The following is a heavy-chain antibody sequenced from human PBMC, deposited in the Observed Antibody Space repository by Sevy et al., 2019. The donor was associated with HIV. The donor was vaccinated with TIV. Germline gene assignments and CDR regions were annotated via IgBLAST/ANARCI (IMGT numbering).Heavy chain of an antibody. CDR2: FYYTGTT. CDR3: ARSMAYADSPLHFWFYP. Sequence: SETLSLTCSVSGASISRTFYFWGWIRQPPGKGLEWIANFYYTGTTYYNPSLKSRVTLSVDMSENQLSLKLSSVTAADTAVYYCARSMAYADSPLHFWFYPWGQGTLVTVSS. J-gene: IGHJ5*02. CDR1: GASISRTFYF. V-gene: IGHV4-39*01. D-gene: IGHD4-17*01.